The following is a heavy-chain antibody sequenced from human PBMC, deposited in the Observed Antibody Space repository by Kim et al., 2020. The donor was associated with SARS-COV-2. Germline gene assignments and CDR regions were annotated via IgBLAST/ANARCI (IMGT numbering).Heavy chain of an antibody. Sequence: SVKVSCKASGGTFSSYAISWVRQAPGQGLEWMGGIIPIFGTANYAQKFQGRVTITADESTSTAYMELSSLRSEDTAVYYCASPPHCSSTSCTGLGLFYYGMDVWGQGTTVTVSS. CDR2: IIPIFGTA. V-gene: IGHV1-69*13. CDR3: ASPPHCSSTSCTGLGLFYYGMDV. D-gene: IGHD2-2*01. J-gene: IGHJ6*02. CDR1: GGTFSSYA.